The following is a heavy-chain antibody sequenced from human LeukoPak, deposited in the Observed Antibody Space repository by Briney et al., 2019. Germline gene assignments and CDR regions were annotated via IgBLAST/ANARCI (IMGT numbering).Heavy chain of an antibody. V-gene: IGHV4-34*01. CDR3: ARRIVVVPAARSCWFDP. CDR1: GGSFSGYY. CDR2: INHSGST. J-gene: IGHJ5*02. Sequence: SETLSLTCAAYGGSFSGYYWSWIRQPPGKGLEWIGEINHSGSTNYNPSLKSRVTISVDTSKNQFSLKLSSVTAADTAVYYCARRIVVVPAARSCWFDPWGQGTLVTVSS. D-gene: IGHD2-2*01.